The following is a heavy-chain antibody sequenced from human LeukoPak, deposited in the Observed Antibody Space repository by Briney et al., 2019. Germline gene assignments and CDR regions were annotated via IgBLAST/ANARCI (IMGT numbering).Heavy chain of an antibody. CDR1: GFTLSSYA. CDR3: AKDKGSGSFSGNWFDS. V-gene: IGHV3-23*01. J-gene: IGHJ5*01. D-gene: IGHD3-10*01. CDR2: ISRGGDST. Sequence: GGFLRLSCAASGFTLSSYAMSWVCQAPGKGLEWVSSISRGGDSTYYADSVKGRSTISRDISKNTLYLQVNSLRAEDTAVYYCAKDKGSGSFSGNWFDSWGQGTLVTVSS.